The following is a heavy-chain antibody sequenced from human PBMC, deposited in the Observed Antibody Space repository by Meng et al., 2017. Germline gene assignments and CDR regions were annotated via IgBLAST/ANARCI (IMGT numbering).Heavy chain of an antibody. J-gene: IGHJ4*02. CDR3: ARARGSSGYYAFDY. Sequence: VQLVQSWAEVKKPGAPVKVSCKPSGAPFSSYAISWVRPATGQGLEWMGGIIPIFGTANYAQKFQGRVTITADKSTSTAYMELSSLRSEDTAVYYCARARGSSGYYAFDYWGQGTLVTVSS. V-gene: IGHV1-69*06. CDR2: IIPIFGTA. CDR1: GAPFSSYA. D-gene: IGHD3-22*01.